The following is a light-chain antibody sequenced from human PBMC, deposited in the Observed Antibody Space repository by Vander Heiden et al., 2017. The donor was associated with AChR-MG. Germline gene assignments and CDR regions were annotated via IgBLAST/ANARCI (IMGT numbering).Light chain of an antibody. CDR2: GDT. V-gene: IGLV1-40*01. J-gene: IGLJ3*02. CDR1: VGPLFD. Sequence: QSVLTQPPSVSGAPGQSVPISCTDVGPLFDVHWYRHFPGTAPTLLIYGDTKRPSGVPDRFSGSKSGTSASLAITGLQAEDEAEYYCQTYDSGLSAWVFGGGTRLTVL. CDR3: QTYDSGLSAWV.